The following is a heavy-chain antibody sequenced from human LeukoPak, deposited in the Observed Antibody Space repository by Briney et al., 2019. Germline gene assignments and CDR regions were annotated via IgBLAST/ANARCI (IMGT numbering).Heavy chain of an antibody. CDR3: AKTLLWFGELLPPNFDY. D-gene: IGHD3-10*01. CDR1: GFTFSSYA. Sequence: PGGSLRLSCAASGFTFSSYAMSWVRQAPGKGLEWVSAISGSGGSTYYADSVKGRFTISRDNSKNTLYLQMNSLRAEDTAVYYCAKTLLWFGELLPPNFDYWGQGTLVTVSS. CDR2: ISGSGGST. J-gene: IGHJ4*02. V-gene: IGHV3-23*01.